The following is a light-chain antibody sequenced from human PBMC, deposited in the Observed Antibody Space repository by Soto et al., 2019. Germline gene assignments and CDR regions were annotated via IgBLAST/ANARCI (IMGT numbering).Light chain of an antibody. CDR2: DVV. CDR3: SSYTSSSSYV. V-gene: IGLV2-14*01. Sequence: QSALTQPASVSGSPGQSITISCTGTSSDVGGYNYVSWYQQHPGKPPKVMIFDVVKGPPGVSNRFSGSKSGNTASLTISGLQAEDEADYYCSSYTSSSSYVFGTGTKVTVL. CDR1: SSDVGGYNY. J-gene: IGLJ1*01.